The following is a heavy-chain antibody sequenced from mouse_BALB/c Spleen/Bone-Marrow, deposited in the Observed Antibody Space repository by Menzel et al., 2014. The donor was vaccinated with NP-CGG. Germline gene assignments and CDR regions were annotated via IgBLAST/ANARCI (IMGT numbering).Heavy chain of an antibody. Sequence: EVHLVESGAELVKPGASVKLSCTASGFNIKDTYMHWAKQRPEQGLEWIGRIDPANGNTKYDPKFQGKATITADTSSNTAYLQLSSLTSEDTAVYYCALYYDYDVGYWGQGTTLTVSS. D-gene: IGHD2-4*01. CDR1: GFNIKDTY. V-gene: IGHV14-3*02. CDR3: ALYYDYDVGY. J-gene: IGHJ2*01. CDR2: IDPANGNT.